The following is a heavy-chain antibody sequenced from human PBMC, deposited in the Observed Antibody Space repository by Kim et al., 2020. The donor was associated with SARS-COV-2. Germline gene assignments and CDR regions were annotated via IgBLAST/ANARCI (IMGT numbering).Heavy chain of an antibody. CDR3: ARIGDY. J-gene: IGHJ4*02. V-gene: IGHV5-51*01. CDR2: YPGDSDT. D-gene: IGHD2-15*01. Sequence: YPGDSDTRSSPSFQGQVTISADKSISTAYLKWSSLKASDTAMYYCARIGDYWGQGTLVTVSS.